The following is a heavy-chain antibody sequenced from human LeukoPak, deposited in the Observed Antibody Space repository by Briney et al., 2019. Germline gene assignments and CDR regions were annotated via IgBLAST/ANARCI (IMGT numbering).Heavy chain of an antibody. CDR3: AKSNGYGLVDI. CDR2: IFYSGST. V-gene: IGHV4-39*07. Sequence: SETLSLTCTVSGGSISTSNYYWGWVRQPPGKGLEWIGNIFYSGSTYYRPSLKSRVTISLDTSRNQSSLKLNSVTAHDTAVYYCAKSNGYGLVDIGGQGTMVTVSS. D-gene: IGHD3-10*01. CDR1: GGSISTSNYY. J-gene: IGHJ3*02.